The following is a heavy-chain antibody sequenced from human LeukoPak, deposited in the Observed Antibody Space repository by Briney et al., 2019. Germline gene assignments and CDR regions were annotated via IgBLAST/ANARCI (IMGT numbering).Heavy chain of an antibody. Sequence: PGGSLRLSCAASGFTFSTYGMSWVRQAPGKGLEWVSAISGSGGSTYYADSVKGRFTISRDNSKNTLYLQMNSLRAEDTAVYYCAKSISSGLAATAVGAQFDYWGQGTLVTVSS. CDR1: GFTFSTYG. J-gene: IGHJ4*02. CDR3: AKSISSGLAATAVGAQFDY. V-gene: IGHV3-23*01. D-gene: IGHD1-26*01. CDR2: ISGSGGST.